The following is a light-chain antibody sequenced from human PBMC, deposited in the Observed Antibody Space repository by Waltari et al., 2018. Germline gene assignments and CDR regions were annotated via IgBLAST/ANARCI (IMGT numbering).Light chain of an antibody. CDR3: QHYYTIPPT. CDR2: GAS. J-gene: IGKJ1*01. Sequence: EIVLTQSPGTLSLSPGERATLSCRASQSVSRNYLAWFQQKPGQAPRLLIYGASSRATGTPDRFSGSGSGTDFTLTINSLQAEDVAVYYCQHYYTIPPTFGQGTKVEVK. CDR1: QSVSRNY. V-gene: IGKV3-20*01.